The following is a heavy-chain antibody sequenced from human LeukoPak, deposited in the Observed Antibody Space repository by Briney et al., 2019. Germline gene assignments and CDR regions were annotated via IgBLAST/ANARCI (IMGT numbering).Heavy chain of an antibody. CDR3: AREVVVVPAAPDY. D-gene: IGHD2-2*01. J-gene: IGHJ4*02. Sequence: ASVKVSCKASGYTFTGYYMHWVRQAPGQGLEWMGWINPNSGGTNYAQKFQGRVTMTRDTSISTAYMELSRLRSDDTAVYYCAREVVVVPAAPDYWGQGTLVTVSS. V-gene: IGHV1-2*02. CDR1: GYTFTGYY. CDR2: INPNSGGT.